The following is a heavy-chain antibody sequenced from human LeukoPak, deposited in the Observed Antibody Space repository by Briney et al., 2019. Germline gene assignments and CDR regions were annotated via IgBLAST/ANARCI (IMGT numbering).Heavy chain of an antibody. D-gene: IGHD2-15*01. CDR1: GVSISGYD. CDR3: ERYCHGVNCFSFDY. Sequence: SETLSLTCTVSGVSISGYDWSWVRQPPGKGLEWIGYVYYSGSTNYNPSLKSRVTMSVDTSKNQFSLKLQSVTAADTAVYYCERYCHGVNCFSFDYWGQGALVTVSS. J-gene: IGHJ4*02. V-gene: IGHV4-59*01. CDR2: VYYSGST.